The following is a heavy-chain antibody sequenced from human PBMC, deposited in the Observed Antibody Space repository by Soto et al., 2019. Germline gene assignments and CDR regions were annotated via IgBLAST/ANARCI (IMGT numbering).Heavy chain of an antibody. CDR3: APRTVFRPLDD. V-gene: IGHV4-61*01. CDR1: GGSVNSGSQF. Sequence: SETRSLTGSVAGGSVNSGSQFWSWIRQPPGKGLEWIGSIYETERTNYNPSLKSRFTMSVDTSKNQFSLKLNSVTAADTAVYYCAPRTVFRPLDDWGRGTLVTVS. CDR2: IYETERT. J-gene: IGHJ4*02.